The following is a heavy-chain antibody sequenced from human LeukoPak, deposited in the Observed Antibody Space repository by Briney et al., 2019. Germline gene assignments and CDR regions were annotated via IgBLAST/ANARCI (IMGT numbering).Heavy chain of an antibody. CDR3: ARAVGWFGALDY. V-gene: IGHV4-59*01. D-gene: IGHD3-10*01. J-gene: IGHJ4*02. Sequence: SETLSLTCTVSGGSISSYYWSWIRQPPRKGLEWIGYIYYSGSTNYNPSLKSRVTISVDTSKNQFSLKLSSVTAADTAVYYCARAVGWFGALDYWGQGTLVTVSS. CDR1: GGSISSYY. CDR2: IYYSGST.